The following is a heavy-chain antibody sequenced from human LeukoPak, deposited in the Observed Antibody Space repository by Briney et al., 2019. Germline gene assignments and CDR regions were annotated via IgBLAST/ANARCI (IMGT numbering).Heavy chain of an antibody. CDR1: GFTFSSYA. J-gene: IGHJ4*02. CDR2: ST. CDR3: AKHDY. V-gene: IGHV3-23*01. Sequence: PGGSLRLSCAASGFTFSSYAMSWVRQAPGKGLEWVSASTYYADSVKGRFTISRDNSKNTLYLQMNSLRAEDTVVYYCAKHDYWGQGTLVTVSS.